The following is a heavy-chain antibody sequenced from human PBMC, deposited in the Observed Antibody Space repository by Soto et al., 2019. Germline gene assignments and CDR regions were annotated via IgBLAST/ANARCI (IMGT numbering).Heavy chain of an antibody. J-gene: IGHJ4*01. D-gene: IGHD2-2*01. Sequence: ASVKVSCKTSGYTFSDYGVSWVREAPGQGLEWMGWIKTFNGNTKYEQKYQGRVNLNIDTSTRTVFLELTSLKFDDAAVYYCARGFIPENYWG. V-gene: IGHV1-18*01. CDR3: ARGFIPENY. CDR1: GYTFSDYG. CDR2: IKTFNGNT.